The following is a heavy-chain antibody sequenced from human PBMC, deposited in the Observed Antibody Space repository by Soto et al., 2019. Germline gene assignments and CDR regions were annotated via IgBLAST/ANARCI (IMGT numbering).Heavy chain of an antibody. CDR1: GFTFSSYA. Sequence: EVQLLESGGGLGQPGGSLRLSCAASGFTFSSYAMTWVRQAPGRGLEWVSAISGTGSPTYYADSVKGRFTICRDNSKNTLYLQMNSLRADDTAVYYCARDMSGGTYNYYYGMDVWGQGTTVTVSS. D-gene: IGHD1-26*01. J-gene: IGHJ6*02. CDR2: ISGTGSPT. V-gene: IGHV3-23*01. CDR3: ARDMSGGTYNYYYGMDV.